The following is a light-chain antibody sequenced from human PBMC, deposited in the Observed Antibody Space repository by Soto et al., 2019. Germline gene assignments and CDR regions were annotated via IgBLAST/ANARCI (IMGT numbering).Light chain of an antibody. CDR1: QSISSY. V-gene: IGKV1-5*03. Sequence: DIQVTQSPSSLSASIVDRVSITFRASQSISSYLNWYQQKPGKAPKLLIYKASSLESGVPSRFSGSGSGTEFTLTISSLQPDDFATYYCQQYNSYSWTFGQGTKVDIK. CDR3: QQYNSYSWT. J-gene: IGKJ1*01. CDR2: KAS.